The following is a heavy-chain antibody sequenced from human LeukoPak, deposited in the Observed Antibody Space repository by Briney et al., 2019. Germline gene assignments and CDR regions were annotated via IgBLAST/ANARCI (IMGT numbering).Heavy chain of an antibody. CDR2: INYSGIT. V-gene: IGHV4-59*08. Sequence: SETLSLTCSVSGGSISGYYWSWIRQPPGEGLEWIGYINYSGITNYSPSLKSRVTISVDTSKNQFSLKLSSVTAADTAVYYCVRLPGCSGSTCYRAFDIWGQGTMVTVSS. D-gene: IGHD2-15*01. CDR1: GGSISGYY. CDR3: VRLPGCSGSTCYRAFDI. J-gene: IGHJ3*02.